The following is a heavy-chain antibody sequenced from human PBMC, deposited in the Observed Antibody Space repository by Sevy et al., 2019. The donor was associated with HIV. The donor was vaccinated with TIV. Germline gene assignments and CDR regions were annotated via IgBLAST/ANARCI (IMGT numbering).Heavy chain of an antibody. V-gene: IGHV3-21*01. CDR3: ARDDHHYYGSGSYYPYYYGMDV. Sequence: GGSLRLSCAASGFTFSSYSMNWVRQAPGKGLEWVSSISSSSSYIYYADSVKGRFTISRDNAKNSLYLQMNSLRAEDTAVYYCARDDHHYYGSGSYYPYYYGMDVWGQGTTVTVSS. D-gene: IGHD3-10*01. CDR1: GFTFSSYS. J-gene: IGHJ6*02. CDR2: ISSSSSYI.